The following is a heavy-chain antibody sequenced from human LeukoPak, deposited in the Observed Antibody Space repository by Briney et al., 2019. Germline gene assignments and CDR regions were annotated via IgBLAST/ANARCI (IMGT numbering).Heavy chain of an antibody. CDR1: GYSFTSYA. CDR2: ISAYNGNT. CDR3: ARDGDTMVRGGPYNWFDP. V-gene: IGHV1-18*01. Sequence: ASVKVSCKAPGYSFTSYAINWVRQAPGQGLEWMGWISAYNGNTDYAQKLQGRVTMTTDTSTSTAYMELRSLRSDDTAVYYCARDGDTMVRGGPYNWFDPWGQGTLVTVSS. J-gene: IGHJ5*02. D-gene: IGHD3-10*01.